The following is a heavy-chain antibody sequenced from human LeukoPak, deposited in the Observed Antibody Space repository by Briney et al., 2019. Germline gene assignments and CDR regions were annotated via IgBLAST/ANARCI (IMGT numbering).Heavy chain of an antibody. J-gene: IGHJ5*02. V-gene: IGHV3-7*01. Sequence: GGSLRLSCAASGFTFSSYWMSWVRQAPGMGLEWVANIKQDGSEKYYVDSVKGRFTISRDNAKNSLYLQMNSLRAEDTAVYYCARAGYYYDSSGYHHWGQGTLVTVSS. CDR2: IKQDGSEK. D-gene: IGHD3-22*01. CDR3: ARAGYYYDSSGYHH. CDR1: GFTFSSYW.